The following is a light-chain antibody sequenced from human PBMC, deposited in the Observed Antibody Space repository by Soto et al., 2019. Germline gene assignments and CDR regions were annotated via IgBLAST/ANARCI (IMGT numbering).Light chain of an antibody. J-gene: IGKJ1*01. CDR3: QQSYYSPLT. V-gene: IGKV1-39*01. CDR2: GVS. CDR1: QNISRF. Sequence: RMTQSTTSLSASVGDRVTITCRSSQNISRFLNWYQQKQGRAPNLLIYGVSTLQVGVPSRFSGSGFGTDFSLTISSLQPADFGTYFCQQSYYSPLTFGQGTMVDIK.